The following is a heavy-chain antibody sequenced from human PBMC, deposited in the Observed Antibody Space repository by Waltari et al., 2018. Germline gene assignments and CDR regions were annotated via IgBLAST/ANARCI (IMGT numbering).Heavy chain of an antibody. CDR3: ARDGYSYGLGTFDI. Sequence: EVQLVESGGGLVQPGGSLRLSCAAAGFTFSSYWLHWVRQAPGKGLVWVSRISSDGSSTSYADSVKGRFTISRDNAKNTLYLQMNSLRAEDTAVYYCARDGYSYGLGTFDIWGQGTVVTVSS. CDR2: ISSDGSST. CDR1: GFTFSSYW. D-gene: IGHD5-18*01. J-gene: IGHJ3*02. V-gene: IGHV3-74*01.